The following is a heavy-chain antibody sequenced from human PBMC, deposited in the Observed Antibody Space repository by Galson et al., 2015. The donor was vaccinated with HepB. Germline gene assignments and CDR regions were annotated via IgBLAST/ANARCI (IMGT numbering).Heavy chain of an antibody. CDR2: IWSDGSNQ. V-gene: IGHV3-33*08. J-gene: IGHJ4*02. Sequence: SLRLSCAASGFTVSSNYMSWVRQAPGTGLEWVALIWSDGSNQYYADSVKGRFTISRDNSRNTLYLQRNSLRAEDTALYYCAREAHIAAPACLDSWGQGTLVTVSS. CDR1: GFTVSSNY. CDR3: AREAHIAAPACLDS. D-gene: IGHD6-13*01.